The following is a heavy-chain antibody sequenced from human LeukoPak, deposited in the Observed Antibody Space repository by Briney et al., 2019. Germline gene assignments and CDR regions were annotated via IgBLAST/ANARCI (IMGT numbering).Heavy chain of an antibody. CDR1: GYTFTSYW. CDR3: ARLIVGSSSTGWFDP. CDR2: IYPGDSDT. V-gene: IGHV5-51*01. Sequence: GESLKISCQSSGYTFTSYWIGLVRQMPGKGLQLIGMIYPGDSDTTYSPSFQAQVTISADTSISTAYLQWSSLKASDTAIYYCARLIVGSSSTGWFDPWGQGTLVTVSS. J-gene: IGHJ5*02. D-gene: IGHD6-6*01.